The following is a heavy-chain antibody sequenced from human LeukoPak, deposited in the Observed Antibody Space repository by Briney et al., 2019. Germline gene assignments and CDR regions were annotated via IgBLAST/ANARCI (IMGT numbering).Heavy chain of an antibody. V-gene: IGHV4-4*07. CDR2: IYSSGST. D-gene: IGHD3-22*01. J-gene: IGHJ4*02. CDR3: ARVYYYDSSGAFDY. Sequence: SETLSLTCTVSGGSISSYYWSRIRQPAGKGLEWIGRIYSSGSTNYNPSLKSRVTMSVDTSKNQFSLKLSSVTAADTAVYYCARVYYYDSSGAFDYWGQGTLVTVSS. CDR1: GGSISSYY.